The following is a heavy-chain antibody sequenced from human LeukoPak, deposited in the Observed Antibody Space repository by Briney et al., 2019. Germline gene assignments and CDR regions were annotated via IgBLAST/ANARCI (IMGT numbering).Heavy chain of an antibody. CDR2: INPNSGGT. D-gene: IGHD1-26*01. CDR3: ARGKAAPSYSGSYELDY. Sequence: ASVKVSCKASGYTFTGYYMHWVRKAPGKGLEWLGWINPNSGGTNYAQKFQGWVTMTRDTPVSTAYMELSRLRSDDTAVYYCARGKAAPSYSGSYELDYWGQGTLVTASS. CDR1: GYTFTGYY. V-gene: IGHV1-2*04. J-gene: IGHJ4*02.